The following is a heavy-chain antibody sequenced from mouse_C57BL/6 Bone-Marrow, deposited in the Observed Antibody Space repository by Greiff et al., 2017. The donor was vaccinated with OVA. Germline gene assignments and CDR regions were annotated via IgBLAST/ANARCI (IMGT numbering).Heavy chain of an antibody. CDR2: ISDGGSYT. J-gene: IGHJ3*01. CDR3: AREYDSSGSFAY. Sequence: EVKLMESGGGLVKPGGSLKLSCAASGFTFRSYALSWFRQTPEKRLEWVATISDGGSYTYYPDNVKGRFTISRENAKNNLYLQMSHLKSEDTAMDYCAREYDSSGSFAYWGQGTLVTVSA. V-gene: IGHV5-4*01. D-gene: IGHD3-2*02. CDR1: GFTFRSYA.